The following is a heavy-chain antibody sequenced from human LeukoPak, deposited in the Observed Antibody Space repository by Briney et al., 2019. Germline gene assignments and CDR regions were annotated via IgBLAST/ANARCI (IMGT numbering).Heavy chain of an antibody. J-gene: IGHJ4*02. CDR1: GFTFSGSA. CDR2: IRSKANSYAT. Sequence: PGGSLRLSCAASGFTFSGSAMHWVRQASGKGLEWVGRIRSKANSYATAYAATVKGRFTISRDDSKNTAYLQMNSLKTEDTAVYYCTTSNLRFLEWLFPTDTFDYWGQGTLVTVSS. V-gene: IGHV3-73*01. CDR3: TTSNLRFLEWLFPTDTFDY. D-gene: IGHD3-3*01.